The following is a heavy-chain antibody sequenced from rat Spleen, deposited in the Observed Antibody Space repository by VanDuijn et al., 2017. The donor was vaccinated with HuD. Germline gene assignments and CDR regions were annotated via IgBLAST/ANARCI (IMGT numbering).Heavy chain of an antibody. CDR2: ISYDGSST. V-gene: IGHV5-29*01. CDR1: GFTFKNYW. CDR3: TRDPVFDY. J-gene: IGHJ2*01. Sequence: EVQLVESDGGLVQPGRSLKLSCAAPGFTFKNYWMPWIRQAPGKGLEWVATISYDGSSTYYRDSVKGRFTISRDNAKSTLYLQMNSLRSEDTATYYCTRDPVFDYWGQGVMVTVSS.